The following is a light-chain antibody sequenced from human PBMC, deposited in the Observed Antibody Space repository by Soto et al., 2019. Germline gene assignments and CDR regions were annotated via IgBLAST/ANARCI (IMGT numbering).Light chain of an antibody. CDR1: QGINSW. CDR3: QQGNGFPWT. Sequence: DIQMTQSPSSVSASVGDRVTITCRASQGINSWLAWYQQKPGKAPNLLIYAASSLQSGVPSRFSGSESGTDFTLTINRLQPEDSATYYCQQGNGFPWTFGQGTKVEIK. J-gene: IGKJ1*01. CDR2: AAS. V-gene: IGKV1-12*02.